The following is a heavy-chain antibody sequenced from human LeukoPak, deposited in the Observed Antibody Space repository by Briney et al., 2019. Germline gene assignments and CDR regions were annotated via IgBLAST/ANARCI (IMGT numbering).Heavy chain of an antibody. V-gene: IGHV4-39*01. J-gene: IGHJ4*02. Sequence: SETLSLTCTVSGDSISSTNYYWGWIRQPPGKGLEWIGSIYYSGSTYYNPPLESRVTISVDTSKNQFSLKLSSVTAADTAVYYCATSGWYLLPGVYWGQGTLVTVSS. CDR3: ATSGWYLLPGVY. CDR1: GDSISSTNYY. CDR2: IYYSGST. D-gene: IGHD6-19*01.